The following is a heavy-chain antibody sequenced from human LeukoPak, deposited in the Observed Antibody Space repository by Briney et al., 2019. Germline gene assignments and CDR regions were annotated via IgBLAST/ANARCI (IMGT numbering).Heavy chain of an antibody. CDR3: AKSSSGWKYYFDY. D-gene: IGHD6-19*01. V-gene: IGHV3-23*01. J-gene: IGHJ4*02. CDR1: GFTFSSYS. CDR2: ISGSGGST. Sequence: GGSLRLSCAASGFTFSSYSMSWVRQAPGKGLEWVSAISGSGGSTYYADSVKGRFTISRDNSKNTLYLQMNSLRAEDTAVYYCAKSSSGWKYYFDYWGQGTLVTVSS.